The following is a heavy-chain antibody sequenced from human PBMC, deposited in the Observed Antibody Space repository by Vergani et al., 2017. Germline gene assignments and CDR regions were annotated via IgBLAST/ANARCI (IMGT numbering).Heavy chain of an antibody. CDR3: ARGIAAAGRSYFDY. J-gene: IGHJ4*02. V-gene: IGHV4-59*01. D-gene: IGHD6-13*01. CDR2: IYYSGST. Sequence: QVQLQESGPGLVKPSETLSLTCTVSGGSISSYYWSWIRQPPGKGLEWIWYIYYSGSTNYNPSLKSRVTISVDTSKNQFSLKLSSVTAADTAVYYCARGIAAAGRSYFDYWGQGTLVTVSS. CDR1: GGSISSYY.